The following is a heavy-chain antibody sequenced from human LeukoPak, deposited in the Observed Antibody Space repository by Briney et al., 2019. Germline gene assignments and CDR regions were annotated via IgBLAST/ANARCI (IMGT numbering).Heavy chain of an antibody. D-gene: IGHD3-9*01. J-gene: IGHJ4*02. Sequence: PSETLSLTCTVSGGSISSYYWSWIRRPPGKGLEWIGHIYYSGSTNYNPSLKSRVTISVDTSKNQFSLKLSSVTAADTAVYFCARSLTGYYIETIDYWGQGTLVTVSS. V-gene: IGHV4-59*08. CDR1: GGSISSYY. CDR2: IYYSGST. CDR3: ARSLTGYYIETIDY.